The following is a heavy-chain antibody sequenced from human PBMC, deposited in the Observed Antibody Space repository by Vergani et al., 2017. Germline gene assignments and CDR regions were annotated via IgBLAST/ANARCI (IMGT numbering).Heavy chain of an antibody. V-gene: IGHV3-30*03. CDR2: ISYDGTQK. CDR3: ATKSCGTPGCQIGYFRE. J-gene: IGHJ1*01. CDR1: GFTSSYYG. Sequence: QVHLVESGGGVVQPGRSLRLSCVVSGFTSSYYGMPWVRQAPGKGLEWVAVISYDGTQKYYADSVKGRFTISRDNSKSTLYLQMNSLRTEDTAVYYCATKSCGTPGCQIGYFREWGQGTLVTGSS. D-gene: IGHD1-1*01.